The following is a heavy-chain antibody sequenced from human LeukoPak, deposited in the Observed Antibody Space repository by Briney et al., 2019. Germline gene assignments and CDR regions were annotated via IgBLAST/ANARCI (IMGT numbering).Heavy chain of an antibody. J-gene: IGHJ4*02. CDR2: ISSSSTYI. V-gene: IGHV3-21*01. D-gene: IGHD3-22*01. CDR1: GFTFSSYS. CDR3: ARLDSSGYYFPGVSDY. Sequence: GGSLRLSCAASGFTFSSYSMNWVRQAPGRGLEWVSAISSSSTYIYYADSVKGRFTISRDNAKNSLFLQLDSLRAEDTAVYYCARLDSSGYYFPGVSDYWGQGTLVTVSS.